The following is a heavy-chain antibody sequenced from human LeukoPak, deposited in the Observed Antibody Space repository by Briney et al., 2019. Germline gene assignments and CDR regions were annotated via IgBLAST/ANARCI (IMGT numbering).Heavy chain of an antibody. Sequence: GGSLRLSCAASGFTFSSCAMVWVRQAPGKGLEWVSAISGSGDSTNYADSVKGRFTISRDSSQSTVYLQMSSLRVEDTAVYLCAKGLGTAYYYFDYWGQGALVTVSS. V-gene: IGHV3-23*01. CDR3: AKGLGTAYYYFDY. J-gene: IGHJ4*02. CDR1: GFTFSSCA. CDR2: ISGSGDST. D-gene: IGHD1-26*01.